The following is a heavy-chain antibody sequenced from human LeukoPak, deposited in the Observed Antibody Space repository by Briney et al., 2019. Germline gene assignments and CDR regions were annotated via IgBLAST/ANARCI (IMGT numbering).Heavy chain of an antibody. CDR1: GDSFSSNSAA. Sequence: SQTLSLTCAISGDSFSSNSAAWNWIRQSPSRGLEWLGRTYYRSKLYNDYAVSVKSRITINPDTSKNQFSLQLNSVTPEDTAVYYCARGRYSYGLLPSTRYYYYGMDVWGQGTTVTVSS. V-gene: IGHV6-1*01. CDR2: TYYRSKLYN. CDR3: ARGRYSYGLLPSTRYYYYGMDV. D-gene: IGHD5-18*01. J-gene: IGHJ6*02.